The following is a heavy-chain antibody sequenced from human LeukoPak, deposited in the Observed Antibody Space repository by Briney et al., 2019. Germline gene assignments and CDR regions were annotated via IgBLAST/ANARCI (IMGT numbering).Heavy chain of an antibody. CDR3: ARDVGASNFDS. J-gene: IGHJ4*02. D-gene: IGHD1-26*01. CDR1: GDSISSGDYY. Sequence: KPSETLSLTCTVSGDSISSGDYYWSWIRQPPGKGLEWIGYIYYSGGTYYNPSLKSRLTISIDTSKNQFSLKLSSVTAADTAVYYCARDVGASNFDSGGQGVQVTVSS. V-gene: IGHV4-30-4*08. CDR2: IYYSGGT.